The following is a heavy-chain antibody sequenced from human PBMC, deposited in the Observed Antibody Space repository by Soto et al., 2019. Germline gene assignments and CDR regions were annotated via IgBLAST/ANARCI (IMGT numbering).Heavy chain of an antibody. CDR3: ARGVGSSPPQS. CDR1: GGSVSVYY. V-gene: IGHV4-59*02. Sequence: QVQLQESGPGQVKPSETLSLTCTISGGSVSVYYWSWIRQSTGQGLEWIGYIYASGSPYYNPSLRSQGTISADTSKSPISLKLTSPTAADTAVYYCARGVGSSPPQSWGRGTLVTVSS. D-gene: IGHD1-26*01. J-gene: IGHJ5*02. CDR2: IYASGSP.